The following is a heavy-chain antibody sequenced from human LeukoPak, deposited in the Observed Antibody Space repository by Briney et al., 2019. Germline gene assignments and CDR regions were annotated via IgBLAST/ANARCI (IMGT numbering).Heavy chain of an antibody. V-gene: IGHV4-39*01. CDR1: GGSISSSSYY. J-gene: IGHJ4*02. D-gene: IGHD3-22*01. Sequence: PSETLSLTCTVSGGSISSSSYYWGWIRQPPGKGLEWIGSIYYSGSTYYNPSLKSRVTISVDTSKNQFSLKLSSVTAADTAVYYCARHAPQYDSLFIDYWGQGTLVTVSS. CDR2: IYYSGST. CDR3: ARHAPQYDSLFIDY.